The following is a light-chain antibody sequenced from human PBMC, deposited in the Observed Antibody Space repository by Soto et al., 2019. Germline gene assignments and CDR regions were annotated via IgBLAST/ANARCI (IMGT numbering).Light chain of an antibody. V-gene: IGLV2-14*03. J-gene: IGLJ1*01. Sequence: QSALTQPASVSGSPGQSITISCTGTSGDIGAYNYVSWYQQHPGKAPKLIIYDVGNRPSGVSSRFSGSKSGNTASLTISGLQSEDEADYYCRSYTGTSTRVFGTGTKLTVL. CDR3: RSYTGTSTRV. CDR1: SGDIGAYNY. CDR2: DVG.